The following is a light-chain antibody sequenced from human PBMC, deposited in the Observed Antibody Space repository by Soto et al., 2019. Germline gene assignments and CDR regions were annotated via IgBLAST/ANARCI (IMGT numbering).Light chain of an antibody. CDR1: QGIGDT. CDR3: QQRDKWPIT. CDR2: DAS. V-gene: IGKV3-11*01. J-gene: IGKJ5*01. Sequence: EVVMTQSPATLSVSPGEGVTLSCRANQGIGDTLAWYQHKPGQTPRLLIYDASNRATGVSARFRGSGSGTDFTLTISGLEPEDFSVYYCQQRDKWPITFGQGTRLEI.